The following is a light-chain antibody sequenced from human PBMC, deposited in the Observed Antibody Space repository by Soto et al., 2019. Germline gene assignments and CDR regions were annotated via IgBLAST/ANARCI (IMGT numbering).Light chain of an antibody. J-gene: IGLJ2*01. V-gene: IGLV1-44*01. CDR1: SSNLGSNT. CDR2: SNN. Sequence: QSVLTQPPSASGTPGQRVTISCSGSSSNLGSNTVNWYQQLPGTAPKLLIYSNNQRPAGVPDRFSGSTSGTAASLAISGLPSDDEADYYWAAWDDSLNVLFGGGTKVTVL. CDR3: AAWDDSLNVL.